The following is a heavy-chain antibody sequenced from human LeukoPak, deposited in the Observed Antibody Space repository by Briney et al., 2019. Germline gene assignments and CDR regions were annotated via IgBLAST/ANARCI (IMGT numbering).Heavy chain of an antibody. J-gene: IGHJ4*02. D-gene: IGHD3-22*01. CDR3: AKSASSSGYYPDY. Sequence: GGSLRLSCAASGFTFSTYAMSWVRQAPGKALGWVSAISASGDSTYYTDSVKGRFTISRDNSKDTLYLQMNSLRAEDTAVYYCAKSASSSGYYPDYWGQGTLVTVSS. CDR1: GFTFSTYA. V-gene: IGHV3-23*01. CDR2: ISASGDST.